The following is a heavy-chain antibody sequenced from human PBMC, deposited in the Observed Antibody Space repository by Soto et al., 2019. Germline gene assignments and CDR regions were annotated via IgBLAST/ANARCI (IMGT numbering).Heavy chain of an antibody. J-gene: IGHJ2*01. CDR2: IYWDGDK. Sequence: QITLKESGPTLVKPSQTLTLTCTFSGFSFSTSGVGVGWIRQAPGEALDWLALIYWDGDKRYSPSLKSRLTITKDNSKNQVVLTMTNMDPVDTATYFCAHSAYYDSSGYYYGYWYFDLWGRGTLVTVSS. CDR1: GFSFSTSGVG. V-gene: IGHV2-5*02. D-gene: IGHD3-22*01. CDR3: AHSAYYDSSGYYYGYWYFDL.